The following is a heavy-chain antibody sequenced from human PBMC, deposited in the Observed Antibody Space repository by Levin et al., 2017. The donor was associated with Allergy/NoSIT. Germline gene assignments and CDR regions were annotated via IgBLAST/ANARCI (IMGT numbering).Heavy chain of an antibody. CDR1: A. J-gene: IGHJ6*02. CDR3: AKRLSGVNQFDYGMDV. Sequence: ARRAVRHGPGTGLEWVSVISGTGGSTYYADCVKGRFTISRDNSKNMVYLQMNSLRVEDTAVYYCAKRLSGVNQFDYGMDVWGQGTTVTVSS. CDR2: ISGTGGST. D-gene: IGHD3-10*01. V-gene: IGHV3-23*01.